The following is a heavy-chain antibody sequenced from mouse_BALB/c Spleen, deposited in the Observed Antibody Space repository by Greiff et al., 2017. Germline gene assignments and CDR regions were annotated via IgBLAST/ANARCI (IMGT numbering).Heavy chain of an antibody. CDR2: IDPENGDT. CDR1: GFNITDYY. CDR3: TKYDYDLAWFAY. Sequence: VQLQQSGAELVRSGASVKLSCTASGFNITDYYMHWVKQRPEQGLEWIGWIDPENGDTEYAPKFQGKATMTADTSSNTAYLQLSSLTSEDTAVYYCTKYDYDLAWFAYWGQGTLVTVSA. V-gene: IGHV14-4*02. J-gene: IGHJ3*01. D-gene: IGHD2-4*01.